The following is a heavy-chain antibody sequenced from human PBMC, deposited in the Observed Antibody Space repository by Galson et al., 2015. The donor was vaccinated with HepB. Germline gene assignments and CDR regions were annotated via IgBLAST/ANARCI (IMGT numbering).Heavy chain of an antibody. CDR1: GFTFDDYA. V-gene: IGHV3-9*01. J-gene: IGHJ4*02. D-gene: IGHD3-22*01. CDR3: AKGTSGYYYDSSGNLDY. CDR2: ISWNSGSI. Sequence: SLRLSCAASGFTFDDYAMHWVRQAPGKGLEWVSGISWNSGSIGYADSVKGRFTISRDNAKNSLYLQMNSLRAEDTALYYCAKGTSGYYYDSSGNLDYWGQGTLVPVSS.